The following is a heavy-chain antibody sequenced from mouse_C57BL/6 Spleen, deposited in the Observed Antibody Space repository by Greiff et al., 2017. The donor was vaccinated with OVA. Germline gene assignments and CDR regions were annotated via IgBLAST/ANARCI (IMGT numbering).Heavy chain of an antibody. Sequence: VQLQQSGAELVRPGASVKLSCTASGFNIKDYYMHWVKQRPEQGLEWIGRIDPEAGDTEYAPKFQGKATMTADTSSNTAYLQLSSLTSEDTAVYYCTHHYYGSSYGYFDVWGTGTTVTVSS. V-gene: IGHV14-1*01. CDR1: GFNIKDYY. D-gene: IGHD1-1*01. J-gene: IGHJ1*03. CDR3: THHYYGSSYGYFDV. CDR2: IDPEAGDT.